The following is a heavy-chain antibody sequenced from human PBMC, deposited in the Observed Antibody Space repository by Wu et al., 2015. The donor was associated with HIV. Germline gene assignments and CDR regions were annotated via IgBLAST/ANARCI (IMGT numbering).Heavy chain of an antibody. CDR3: ARLPNPHLVPAAFYYDN. V-gene: IGHV1-69*12. CDR2: IIPALHIL. Sequence: HVQLVQSGAEVKKPGSSVKVSCKASGGTFSTYSISWVRQAPGQGFEWMGLIIPALHILNYAQKIQGRLTISADESTSTAYMELSSLRSEDTAVYYCARLPNPHLVPAAFYYDNWGQGTLVTVSS. CDR1: GGTFSTYS. D-gene: IGHD2-2*01. J-gene: IGHJ4*02.